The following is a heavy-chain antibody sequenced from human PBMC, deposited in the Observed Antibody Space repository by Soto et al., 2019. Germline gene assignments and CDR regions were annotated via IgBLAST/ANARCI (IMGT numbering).Heavy chain of an antibody. Sequence: GASVKVSCKASGGTFSNYTIGWVRQAPGQGLEWMGGIIPVFGTTDYEQKFQGRVTITADGSTSTAYMKLSSLRSADTAVYYCARSSPYIVVRKPTGNQDYYGMDVWGQGATVTVSS. CDR1: GGTFSNYT. J-gene: IGHJ6*02. CDR2: IIPVFGTT. CDR3: ARSSPYIVVRKPTGNQDYYGMDV. V-gene: IGHV1-69*13. D-gene: IGHD2-2*01.